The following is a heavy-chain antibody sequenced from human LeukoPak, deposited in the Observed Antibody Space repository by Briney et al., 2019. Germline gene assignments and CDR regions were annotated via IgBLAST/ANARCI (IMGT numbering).Heavy chain of an antibody. J-gene: IGHJ4*02. V-gene: IGHV4-34*01. CDR1: GGSFSGYY. D-gene: IGHD3-10*01. CDR3: ARLPTMVRGALDY. Sequence: PSESLSLTCAVSGGSFSGYYWSWIRQPPGRGLEWVGEINHRGSTNYNPSLKSRVTISVDTSKNQFSLKLSSVTAADTAVYYCARLPTMVRGALDYWGQGTLVTVSS. CDR2: INHRGST.